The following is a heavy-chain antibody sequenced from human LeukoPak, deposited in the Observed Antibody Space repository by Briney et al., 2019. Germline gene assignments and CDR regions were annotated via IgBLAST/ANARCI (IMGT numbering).Heavy chain of an antibody. CDR3: AAGHSEYGMDV. CDR1: GFTFTSST. D-gene: IGHD5-18*01. CDR2: IVVGSGNT. J-gene: IGHJ6*02. Sequence: ASVKLSCRASGFTFTSSTMHWVRQARGKRLEWIGWIVVGSGNTNYAQKFQERVTITRDMSTSTDYMELSSVRSEDTAVYYCAAGHSEYGMDVWGQGMTVTVSS. V-gene: IGHV1-58*02.